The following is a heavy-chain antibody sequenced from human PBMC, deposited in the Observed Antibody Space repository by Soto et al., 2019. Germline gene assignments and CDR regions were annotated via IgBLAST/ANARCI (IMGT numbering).Heavy chain of an antibody. CDR1: GYTFTRYG. CDR3: AMVDVYVTPSPQDV. CDR2: INTYNGNT. D-gene: IGHD3-16*01. V-gene: IGHV1-18*01. Sequence: QVQLVQSGAEVKNPGASVKVSCKASGYTFTRYGIGWARQAPGQGLEWMGWINTYNGNTNYAQNVQGRVTLTTDTSTSTAYMELRRLRSNDRAIYYCAMVDVYVTPSPQDVWGQGTTVIVSS. J-gene: IGHJ6*02.